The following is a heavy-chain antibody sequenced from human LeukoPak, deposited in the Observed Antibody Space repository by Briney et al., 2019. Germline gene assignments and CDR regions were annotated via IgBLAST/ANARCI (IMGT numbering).Heavy chain of an antibody. CDR3: ARGEDGSGWYDY. J-gene: IGHJ4*02. V-gene: IGHV3-48*03. D-gene: IGHD6-19*01. CDR1: GFTFSSYE. CDR2: ISSSGSTI. Sequence: HPGGSLRLSCAASGFTFSSYEMNWVRQAPGKGLEWVSYISSSGSTIYYADSVKGRFTISRDNAKNSLYLQMNSLRAEDTAVYYCARGEDGSGWYDYWGQGTLVTVSS.